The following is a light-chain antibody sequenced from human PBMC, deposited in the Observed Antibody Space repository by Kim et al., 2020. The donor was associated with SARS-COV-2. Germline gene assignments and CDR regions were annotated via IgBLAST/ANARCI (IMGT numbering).Light chain of an antibody. J-gene: IGKJ4*01. Sequence: EIVLTQSPATLSLSPGERATLSCRASQSVRHHLAWYQQKRGQAPRLLIYDASNRATGIPARFSGSGSGTDFNLTINSLEPEDLAVYYCQQRYSWPLLTFGGGTKVDIK. CDR1: QSVRHH. CDR2: DAS. CDR3: QQRYSWPLLT. V-gene: IGKV3-11*01.